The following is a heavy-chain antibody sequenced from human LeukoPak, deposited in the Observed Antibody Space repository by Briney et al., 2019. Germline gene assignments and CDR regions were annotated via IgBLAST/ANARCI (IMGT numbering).Heavy chain of an antibody. V-gene: IGHV3-7*01. CDR3: AREGGSGWYSGWFDP. D-gene: IGHD6-19*01. CDR2: IKKDGTEK. CDR1: GFTFSSYW. Sequence: GGSLRLSCVASGFTFSSYWMSWVRQAPGKGLEWVANIKKDGTEKKYVDSVKGRFTISRDNAKNPLYLQMNSLRAEDTALYYCAREGGSGWYSGWFDPWGQGTLVTVSS. J-gene: IGHJ5*02.